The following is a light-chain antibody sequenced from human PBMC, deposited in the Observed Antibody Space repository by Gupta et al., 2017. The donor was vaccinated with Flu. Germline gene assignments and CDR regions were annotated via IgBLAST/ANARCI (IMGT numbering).Light chain of an antibody. CDR3: QQSYSTFIFT. J-gene: IGKJ3*01. CDR2: SAS. Sequence: DIQMPPSPSSLSASVGDRVTITCRASQSISSYLNWYQQKPGKAPKLLIYSASSLQSGVPSRFSGSGSGTDFTLTISSLQAEDVATYYCQQSYSTFIFTFGPGTKVEIK. CDR1: QSISSY. V-gene: IGKV1-39*01.